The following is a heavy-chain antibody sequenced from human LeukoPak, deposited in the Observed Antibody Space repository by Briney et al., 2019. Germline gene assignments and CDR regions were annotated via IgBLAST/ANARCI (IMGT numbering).Heavy chain of an antibody. CDR3: ARGSIYDAFDI. D-gene: IGHD3-3*01. V-gene: IGHV4-61*02. CDR1: GGSISSGSYY. J-gene: IGHJ3*02. CDR2: IYTSGST. Sequence: SETLSLTCTVSGGSISSGSYYWSWIRQPAGKGLEWIGRIYTSGSTNYNPSLKSRVTISVDTSKNQFSLKLSSVTAADTAVYYCARGSIYDAFDIWGQGTMVTVSS.